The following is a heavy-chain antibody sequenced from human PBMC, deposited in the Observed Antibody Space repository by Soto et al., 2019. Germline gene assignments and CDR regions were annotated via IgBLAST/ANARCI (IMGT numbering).Heavy chain of an antibody. CDR2: IYYSGST. D-gene: IGHD6-19*01. Sequence: PSETLSLTCTVSGGSISSYYWSWIRQPPGKGLEWIGYIYYSGSTNYNPSLKSRVTISVDTSKNQFSLKLSSVTAADTAVYYCARDKSSGWRTFDYWGQGTLVTVSS. J-gene: IGHJ4*02. CDR3: ARDKSSGWRTFDY. V-gene: IGHV4-59*01. CDR1: GGSISSYY.